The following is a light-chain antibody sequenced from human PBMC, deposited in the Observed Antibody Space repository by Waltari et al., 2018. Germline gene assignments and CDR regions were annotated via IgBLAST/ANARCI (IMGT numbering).Light chain of an antibody. CDR2: RNN. J-gene: IGLJ2*01. CDR3: AAWDYSLDGHVL. Sequence: QSVLTQPPSASGTPGQRVTISCSGSNSNVGSNSVNWYQQVPGTAPKLLIYRNNQRPSGVPDRFSGSKFGTSASLAISGLQSEDEADYYCAAWDYSLDGHVLFGGGTKLTVL. CDR1: NSNVGSNS. V-gene: IGLV1-44*01.